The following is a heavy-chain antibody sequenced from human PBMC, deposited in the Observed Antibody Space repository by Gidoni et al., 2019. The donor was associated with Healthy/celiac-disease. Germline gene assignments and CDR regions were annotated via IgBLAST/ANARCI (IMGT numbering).Heavy chain of an antibody. V-gene: IGHV1-8*01. CDR3: ARGESPMITIFYYMDV. J-gene: IGHJ6*03. CDR1: GYHFTRYD. D-gene: IGHD3-3*01. CDR2: MNPNSSNT. Sequence: QVQLVQSGAEVKKPGASVKVSCKASGYHFTRYDINWVRQATGQGLEWMGWMNPNSSNTGYAQKFQGRVTMTRNTSISTAYMELSSLRSEDTAVYYCARGESPMITIFYYMDVWGKGTTVTVSS.